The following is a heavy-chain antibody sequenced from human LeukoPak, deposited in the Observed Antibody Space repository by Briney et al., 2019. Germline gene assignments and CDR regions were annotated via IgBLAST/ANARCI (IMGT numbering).Heavy chain of an antibody. V-gene: IGHV7-4-1*02. D-gene: IGHD4-17*01. CDR3: ASGRRGSTVTKYYYYYYMDV. CDR2: INTNTGNP. Sequence: ASVTVSCTASGYTFTSYAMNWVRQAPGQGLEWMGWINTNTGNPTYAQGFTGRFVFSLDTSVSTAYLQISSLKAEDTAVYYCASGRRGSTVTKYYYYYYMDVWGKGTTVTVSS. CDR1: GYTFTSYA. J-gene: IGHJ6*03.